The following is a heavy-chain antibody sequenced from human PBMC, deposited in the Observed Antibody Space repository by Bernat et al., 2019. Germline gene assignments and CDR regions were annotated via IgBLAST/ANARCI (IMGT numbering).Heavy chain of an antibody. CDR1: GFTFSSYG. J-gene: IGHJ4*02. V-gene: IGHV3-33*01. CDR3: AGAPVDTAMVTIFNFYY. CDR2: IWYDGSNK. Sequence: QVQLVESGGGVVQPGRSLRLSCAASGFTFSSYGMHWVRQAPGKGLEWVAVIWYDGSNKYYADSVKGRFTISRDNSKNTLYLQMNSLRAEDTAVYYCAGAPVDTAMVTIFNFYYWGLVTLVTVSS. D-gene: IGHD5-18*01.